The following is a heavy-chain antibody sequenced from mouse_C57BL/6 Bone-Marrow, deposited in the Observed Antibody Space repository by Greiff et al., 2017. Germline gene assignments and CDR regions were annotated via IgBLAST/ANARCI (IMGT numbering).Heavy chain of an antibody. J-gene: IGHJ3*01. CDR1: GFTFTDYY. D-gene: IGHD1-1*01. CDR2: IRNYANGYTT. CDR3: ASSYYNDSNPLAY. V-gene: IGHV7-3*01. Sequence: EVKLVEPGGGLVQPGGSLSLSCAASGFTFTDYYMSWVRQPPGQALEWLGFIRNYANGYTTEHSASGKGRFTISRDNSPSTLYLQMSALRAEDTATYYCASSYYNDSNPLAYWGQGTLVTVSA.